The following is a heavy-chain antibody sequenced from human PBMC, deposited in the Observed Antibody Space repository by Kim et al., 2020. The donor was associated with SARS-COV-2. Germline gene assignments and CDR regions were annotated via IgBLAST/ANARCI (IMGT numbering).Heavy chain of an antibody. CDR3: AKLRSVRGDILLYFDY. CDR2: ISGSGGST. J-gene: IGHJ4*01. D-gene: IGHD3-10*01. CDR1: GFTFSSYA. Sequence: GGSLRLSCAASGFTFSSYAMSWVRQAPGKGLEWVSAISGSGGSTFYADSVKGRFTISRDNSKNTLYLQMNSLRAEDTAVYYCAKLRSVRGDILLYFDYWGDGALVTASS. V-gene: IGHV3-23*01.